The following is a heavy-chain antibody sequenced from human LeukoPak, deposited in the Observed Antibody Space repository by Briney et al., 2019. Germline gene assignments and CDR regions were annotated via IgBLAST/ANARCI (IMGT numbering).Heavy chain of an antibody. V-gene: IGHV1-24*01. CDR3: ATHQQQLVPNFDY. D-gene: IGHD6-13*01. CDR2: FDPEDGET. CDR1: VYTLTELS. Sequence: ASVTVSCKFSVYTLTELSMHWVRQAPGKGLEWMGGFDPEDGETIYAQKFQGRVTMTEDTSTDTAYMELSSLRSEDTAVYYCATHQQQLVPNFDYWGQGTLVTVSS. J-gene: IGHJ4*02.